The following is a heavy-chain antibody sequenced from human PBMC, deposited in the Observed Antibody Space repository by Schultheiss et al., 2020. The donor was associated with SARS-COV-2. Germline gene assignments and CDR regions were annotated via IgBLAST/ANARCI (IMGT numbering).Heavy chain of an antibody. D-gene: IGHD3-22*01. Sequence: GSLRLSCAASGFTFSNAWMSWVRQAPGKGLEWVSSISSSSSYIYYADSVKGRFTISRDNAKNSLYLQMNSLRAEDTAVYYCARDRYYYDSSGYYRGGFDYWGQGTLVTVSS. V-gene: IGHV3-21*01. J-gene: IGHJ4*02. CDR3: ARDRYYYDSSGYYRGGFDY. CDR2: ISSSSSYI. CDR1: GFTFSNAW.